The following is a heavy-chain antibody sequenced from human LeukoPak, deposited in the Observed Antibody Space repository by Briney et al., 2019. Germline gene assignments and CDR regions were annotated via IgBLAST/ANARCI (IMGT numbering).Heavy chain of an antibody. D-gene: IGHD5-12*01. Sequence: PGKSLRLSCAASGFTFSSYGMHWVRQAPGKGLGWVAFIRSDGRNKHYAESVKGRFTNSRDNSKNTLYLQMNSLRAEDTAVYYCARGVDYYYYYMDVWGKGTTVTISS. CDR1: GFTFSSYG. V-gene: IGHV3-30*03. CDR3: ARGVDYYYYYMDV. J-gene: IGHJ6*03. CDR2: IRSDGRNK.